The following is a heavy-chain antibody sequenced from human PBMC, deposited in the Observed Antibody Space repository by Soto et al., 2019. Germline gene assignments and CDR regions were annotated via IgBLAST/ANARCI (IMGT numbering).Heavy chain of an antibody. Sequence: SETLSLTCTVSGGSISSSSYYWGWIRQPPGKGLEWIGSIYYSGSTYYNPSLKSRVTISVDTSKNQFSLKLSSVTAADTAVYYCASLTIFGVARGQYFDYWGQGTLVTVS. V-gene: IGHV4-39*01. J-gene: IGHJ4*02. D-gene: IGHD3-3*01. CDR2: IYYSGST. CDR3: ASLTIFGVARGQYFDY. CDR1: GGSISSSSYY.